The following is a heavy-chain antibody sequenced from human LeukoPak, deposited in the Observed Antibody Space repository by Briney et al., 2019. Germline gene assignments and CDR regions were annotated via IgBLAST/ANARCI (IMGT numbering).Heavy chain of an antibody. Sequence: SETLSLTCTVSGGSISSYYWSWIRQPPGKGLEWIGYIYYSGNTNYNPSLKSRVIISVDTSKNQFSLKLSSVTAADTAVYYCARGVAARLYYWGQGTLVTVSS. CDR3: ARGVAARLYY. CDR1: GGSISSYY. J-gene: IGHJ4*02. D-gene: IGHD6-6*01. V-gene: IGHV4-59*01. CDR2: IYYSGNT.